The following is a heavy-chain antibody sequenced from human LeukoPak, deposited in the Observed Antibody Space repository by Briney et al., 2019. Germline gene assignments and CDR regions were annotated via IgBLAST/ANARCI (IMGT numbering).Heavy chain of an antibody. CDR2: ISYSGTT. V-gene: IGHV4-39*07. CDR3: ARDRAPDRGRLFDY. J-gene: IGHJ4*02. CDR1: GDSISFSYHH. D-gene: IGHD1-14*01. Sequence: SETLSLTCTVSGDSISFSYHHWGWVRQPPGKGLEWIGSISYSGTTYYNPPLKSRVTVSIDTTKTHVSLKLTSVTAADTAVYYCARDRAPDRGRLFDYWGQGTLVTVSS.